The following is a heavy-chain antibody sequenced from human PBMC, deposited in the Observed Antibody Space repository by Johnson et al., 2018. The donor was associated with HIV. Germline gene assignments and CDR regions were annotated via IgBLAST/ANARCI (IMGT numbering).Heavy chain of an antibody. Sequence: QVQLVESGGGVVQPGRSQRLSCAASGFIFSTYAMHWVRQAPGKGLEWVAVISYDGSNKYYADSVKGRFTISRDNSKNTLYLRMNSLRAEDTAVYYCARGGLLFDSVRFGADAFDIWGQGTMVTVSS. CDR3: ARGGLLFDSVRFGADAFDI. V-gene: IGHV3-30-3*01. J-gene: IGHJ3*02. CDR1: GFIFSTYA. CDR2: ISYDGSNK. D-gene: IGHD3-16*01.